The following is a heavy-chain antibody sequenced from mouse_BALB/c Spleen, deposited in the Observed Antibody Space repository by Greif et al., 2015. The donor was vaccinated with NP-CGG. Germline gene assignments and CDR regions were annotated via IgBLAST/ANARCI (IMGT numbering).Heavy chain of an antibody. CDR1: GFTFSSYT. CDR3: ARPRNYGAMDY. D-gene: IGHD2-1*01. J-gene: IGHJ4*01. V-gene: IGHV5-9*03. Sequence: EVKLVESGGGLVKPGGSLRLSCAASGFTFSSYTMSWVRQTPEKRLEWVATISSGGGNTYYPDSVKGRFTISRDNAKNNLYLQMSSLRSEDTALYYCARPRNYGAMDYWGQGTSVTVSS. CDR2: ISSGGGNT.